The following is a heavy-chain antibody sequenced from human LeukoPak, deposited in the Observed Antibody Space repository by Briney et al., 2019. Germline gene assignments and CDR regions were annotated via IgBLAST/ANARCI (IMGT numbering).Heavy chain of an antibody. CDR1: GFTFSNYW. V-gene: IGHV3-74*01. CDR2: VNSDGSST. D-gene: IGHD3-22*01. CDR3: ASMHYDSSGYPFDY. J-gene: IGHJ4*02. Sequence: GGSLRLSCAASGFTFSNYWMHWVRQAPGKGLVWVSRVNSDGSSTIYADSVKGRFTISRDNAKNTLYLHMNSLRAEDTAVYYCASMHYDSSGYPFDYWGQGTLVTVSS.